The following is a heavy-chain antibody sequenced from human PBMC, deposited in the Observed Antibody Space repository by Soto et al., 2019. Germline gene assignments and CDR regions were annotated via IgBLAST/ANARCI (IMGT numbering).Heavy chain of an antibody. D-gene: IGHD3-16*02. CDR2: ISGSGGST. Sequence: GGSLRLSCAASGFTFSSYAMSRVRQAPGKGLEWVSAISGSGGSTYYADSVKGRFTISRDNSKNTLYLQMNSLRAEDTAVYYCAKDPDPYDYVWGSYRPNYWGQGTLVTVSS. CDR3: AKDPDPYDYVWGSYRPNY. CDR1: GFTFSSYA. J-gene: IGHJ4*02. V-gene: IGHV3-23*01.